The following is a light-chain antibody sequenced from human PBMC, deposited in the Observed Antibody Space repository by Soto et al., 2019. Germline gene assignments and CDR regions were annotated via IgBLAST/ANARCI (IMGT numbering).Light chain of an antibody. J-gene: IGLJ2*01. Sequence: QSVLTQPPSVSEAPRQRVTISWAGSSSNIGNNAVNWYQQLPGKAPKLLIYYDDLLPSGVSDRFSGSKSGTSASLAISGLQSEDEAEYYCAAWDDSLNGVVFGRGTKLTVL. V-gene: IGLV1-36*01. CDR1: SSNIGNNA. CDR3: AAWDDSLNGVV. CDR2: YDD.